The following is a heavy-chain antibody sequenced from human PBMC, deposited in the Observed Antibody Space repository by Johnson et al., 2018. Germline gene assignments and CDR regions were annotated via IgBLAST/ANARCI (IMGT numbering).Heavy chain of an antibody. CDR2: IRSRSSNI. Sequence: EVELWETGGGLVEPGGSLRLSCAASGFTFSSYSMKWVGQAPRKGPAWVSYIRSRSSNISYADSVQARFTSPRDNAKDSLYLQMNSLRPEDTAVYYCARARPTAMGTYYYYNYMDVWGKGTTVTVSS. D-gene: IGHD5-18*01. V-gene: IGHV3-48*01. CDR3: ARARPTAMGTYYYYNYMDV. J-gene: IGHJ6*03. CDR1: GFTFSSYS.